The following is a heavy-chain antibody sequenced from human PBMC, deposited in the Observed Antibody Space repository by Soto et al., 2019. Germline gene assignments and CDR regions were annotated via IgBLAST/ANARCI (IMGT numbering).Heavy chain of an antibody. V-gene: IGHV1-46*01. D-gene: IGHD1-1*01. Sequence: QVQLVQSGAEVKKPGASVKVSCKASGYTFTSYYMHWVRQAPGQGLEWMGIINPSGGSTSYAQKFQGRVTMTRDTSKSTVYMELSSLRSEDTAVYYCARAGGGLQLERPFFDYWGQGTLVTVSS. CDR1: GYTFTSYY. CDR3: ARAGGGLQLERPFFDY. J-gene: IGHJ4*02. CDR2: INPSGGST.